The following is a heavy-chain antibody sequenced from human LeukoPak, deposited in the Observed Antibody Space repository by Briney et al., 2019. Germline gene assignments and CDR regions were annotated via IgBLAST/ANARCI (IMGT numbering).Heavy chain of an antibody. CDR2: ISGSGGST. CDR1: GFTFSSYA. D-gene: IGHD3-10*01. Sequence: PGGSLRLSCAASGFTFSSYAMSWVRQTPGKGLEWVSAISGSGGSTYYADSVEGRFAISRDNSNNTLYLQMNSLRAEDTAVYYCAKGKVSDSWGQGTLVTVSS. V-gene: IGHV3-23*01. CDR3: AKGKVSDS. J-gene: IGHJ4*02.